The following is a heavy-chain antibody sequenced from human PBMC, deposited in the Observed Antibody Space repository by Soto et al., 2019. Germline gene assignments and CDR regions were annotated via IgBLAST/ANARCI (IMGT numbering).Heavy chain of an antibody. CDR1: GYRFTSYW. D-gene: IGHD3-22*01. CDR2: IYPGDSDT. J-gene: IGHJ4*02. CDR3: ARHEGPDYDDTNAHRDY. V-gene: IGHV5-51*01. Sequence: PGESQKISCQVFGYRFTSYWIGWVRQVPGKGLEWMGIIYPGDSDTRYSPSFQGLVTMSADKSIFTAYLQWSSLKASDTAMYFCARHEGPDYDDTNAHRDYWGQGTMGIVSA.